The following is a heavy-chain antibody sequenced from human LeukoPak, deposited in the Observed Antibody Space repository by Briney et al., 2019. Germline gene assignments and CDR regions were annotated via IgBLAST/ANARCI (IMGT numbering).Heavy chain of an antibody. CDR1: GFTFSSYA. CDR3: AKVTMVRGVIRAFDY. D-gene: IGHD3-10*01. CDR2: ISGSGGST. Sequence: PGGSLRLSCAASGFTFSSYAMSWVRQAPGKGLEWVPAISGSGGSTYYAASVKGRFTISRDNSKNTLCLQMNSLRAEDTAVYYCAKVTMVRGVIRAFDYWGQGTLVTVSS. J-gene: IGHJ4*02. V-gene: IGHV3-23*01.